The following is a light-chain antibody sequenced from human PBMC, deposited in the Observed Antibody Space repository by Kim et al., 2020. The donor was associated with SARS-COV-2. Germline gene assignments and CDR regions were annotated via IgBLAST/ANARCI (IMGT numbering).Light chain of an antibody. V-gene: IGKV3-20*01. CDR2: GAS. CDR3: QQYGSSPWT. CDR1: QSVSSSY. Sequence: SPGEIAFLSCRASQSVSSSYLAWYQQKPGQAPRLLIYGASSRATGIPDRFSGSGSGTDFTLTISRLEPEDFAVYYCQQYGSSPWTFGQGTKVDIK. J-gene: IGKJ1*01.